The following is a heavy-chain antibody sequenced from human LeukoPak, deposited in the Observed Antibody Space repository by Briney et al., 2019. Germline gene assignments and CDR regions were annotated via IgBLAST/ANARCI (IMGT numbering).Heavy chain of an antibody. CDR2: INPNSGGT. V-gene: IGHV1-2*02. CDR3: ARDWDSHYFDY. CDR1: GYTFTGYY. J-gene: IGHJ4*02. Sequence: ASVKVSCKASGYTFTGYYMHWVRQAPGQGLEWMGWINPNSGGTNYAQKFQGRVTMTTDTSTSTAYMELRSLRSDDTAVYYCARDWDSHYFDYWGQGTLVTVSS. D-gene: IGHD1-26*01.